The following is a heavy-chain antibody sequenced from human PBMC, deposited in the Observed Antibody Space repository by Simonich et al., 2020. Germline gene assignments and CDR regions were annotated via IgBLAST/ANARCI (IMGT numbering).Heavy chain of an antibody. J-gene: IGHJ4*02. CDR1: GGSCSGYY. D-gene: IGHD1-1*01. V-gene: IGHV4-34*01. CDR2: NKHSGST. CDR3: ARHLQLGPFDY. Sequence: QVQLQQWGAGLLKPSETLSLTCAVYGGSCSGYYWSWIRQPPGNGWEWIGENKHSGSTNDNPSLKLRVTIYVDTSKNQFSRKLSSVTAADTAVYYCARHLQLGPFDYWGQGTLVTVSS.